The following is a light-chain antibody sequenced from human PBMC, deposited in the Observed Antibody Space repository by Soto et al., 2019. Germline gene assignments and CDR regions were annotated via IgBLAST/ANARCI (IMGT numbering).Light chain of an antibody. J-gene: IGKJ1*01. CDR2: GAS. CDR1: QSVSSSY. Sequence: EIVLTQSPGTLSLSPGERATLSCRASQSVSSSYLAWYQQKPGQAPSLLIYGASDRATGIPEMFSGSGSMTDFTLTISRLEPEDFALYYCQQYGSSQTFGQGTKVEIK. CDR3: QQYGSSQT. V-gene: IGKV3-20*01.